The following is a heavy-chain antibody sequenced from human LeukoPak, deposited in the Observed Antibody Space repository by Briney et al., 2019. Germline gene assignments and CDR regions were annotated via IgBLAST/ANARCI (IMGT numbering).Heavy chain of an antibody. V-gene: IGHV4-59*01. CDR1: GGSISSYY. CDR2: IYYSGST. D-gene: IGHD3-3*01. Sequence: SETLSLTCTVSGGSISSYYWSWIRQPPGKGLEWIGYIYYSGSTNYNPSLKSRVTISVDTSKNQFSLKLSSVTAADTAVYYCAGAASFWSGYYDYWGQGTLVTVSS. J-gene: IGHJ4*02. CDR3: AGAASFWSGYYDY.